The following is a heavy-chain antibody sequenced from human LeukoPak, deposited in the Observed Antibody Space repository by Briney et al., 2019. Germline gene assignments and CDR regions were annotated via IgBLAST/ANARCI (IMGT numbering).Heavy chain of an antibody. CDR1: GFTFSNYG. CDR3: ARGHSSGWYSDYFDF. V-gene: IGHV3-33*01. Sequence: PGGSLRLSCATSGFTFSNYGMHWVRQAPGKGLEWVAVIWHDGSNKYYGDSVKGRFTISRDNSKNTMYLQMHSLRVGDTAVYYCARGHSSGWYSDYFDFWGQGTLVTVSS. J-gene: IGHJ4*02. D-gene: IGHD6-19*01. CDR2: IWHDGSNK.